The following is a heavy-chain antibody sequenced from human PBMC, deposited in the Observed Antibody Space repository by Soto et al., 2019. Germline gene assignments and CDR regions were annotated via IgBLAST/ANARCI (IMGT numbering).Heavy chain of an antibody. CDR1: GFTFSSYE. CDR2: ISSSGSTI. CDR3: ARGELITMIVVAIQTRTFDY. V-gene: IGHV3-48*03. J-gene: IGHJ4*02. Sequence: PGGSLRLSCAASGFTFSSYEMNWVRQAPGKGLEWVSYISSSGSTIYYADSVKGRFTISRDNAKNSLYLQMNSLRAEDTAVYYCARGELITMIVVAIQTRTFDYWGQGTLVTVSS. D-gene: IGHD3-22*01.